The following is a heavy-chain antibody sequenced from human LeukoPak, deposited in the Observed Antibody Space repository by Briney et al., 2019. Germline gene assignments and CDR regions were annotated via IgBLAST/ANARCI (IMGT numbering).Heavy chain of an antibody. Sequence: PSETLSLTCTVSGGSISSYYWSWIRQPPGKGLGWIGYIYYSGSTNYNPSLKSRVTISVDTSKNQFSLKLSSVTAADTAVYYCASANYYYYYYMDVWGKGTTVTVSS. CDR1: GGSISSYY. V-gene: IGHV4-59*01. J-gene: IGHJ6*03. CDR2: IYYSGST. CDR3: ASANYYYYYYMDV.